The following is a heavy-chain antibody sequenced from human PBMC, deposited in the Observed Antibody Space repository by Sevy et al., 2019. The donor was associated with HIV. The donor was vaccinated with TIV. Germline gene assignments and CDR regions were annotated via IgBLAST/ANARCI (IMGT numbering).Heavy chain of an antibody. D-gene: IGHD3-10*01. CDR2: IWYDGSNK. J-gene: IGHJ4*02. CDR1: GFTFSSYG. V-gene: IGHV3-33*01. Sequence: GGSLRLSCAASGFTFSSYGMHWVRQAPGKGLEWVAVIWYDGSNKHYADSVKGRFTISRDNSKNTLYLQMNSLRAEDTAVYYCARDRYYYGSGELLYYFDYWGQGTLVTVSS. CDR3: ARDRYYYGSGELLYYFDY.